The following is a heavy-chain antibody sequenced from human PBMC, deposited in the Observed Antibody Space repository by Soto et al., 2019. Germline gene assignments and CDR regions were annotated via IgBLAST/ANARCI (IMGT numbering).Heavy chain of an antibody. D-gene: IGHD6-13*01. CDR3: AKASGIAAGGDYFDY. CDR2: ISGSGGST. J-gene: IGHJ4*02. Sequence: EVQLLESGGGLVQPGGSLRLSCAASGFTFSSYAMSWVRQAPGKGLEWVSAISGSGGSTYYADSVTGRFTISRDNSKNTLYLQMNSVRAEDTAVYYCAKASGIAAGGDYFDYWGQGTLVTVSS. V-gene: IGHV3-23*01. CDR1: GFTFSSYA.